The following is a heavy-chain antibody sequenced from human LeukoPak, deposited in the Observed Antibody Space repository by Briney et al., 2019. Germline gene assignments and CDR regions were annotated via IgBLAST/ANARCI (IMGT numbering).Heavy chain of an antibody. CDR1: GFTFSSHG. J-gene: IGHJ1*01. Sequence: GGSLRLSCAASGFTFSSHGMQWVRQAPGKGLEWVAVISYDGSTKYYADSVKGRFTIYRDNSKSTLYLQMNSLRAEDTAVYYCAKESGSRSYGAYFPHWGQGTLVTVSS. CDR3: AKESGSRSYGAYFPH. CDR2: ISYDGSTK. D-gene: IGHD6-13*01. V-gene: IGHV3-30*18.